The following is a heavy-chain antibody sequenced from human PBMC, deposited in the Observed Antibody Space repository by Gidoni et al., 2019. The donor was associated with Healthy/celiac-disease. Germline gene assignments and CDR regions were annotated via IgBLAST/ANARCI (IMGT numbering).Heavy chain of an antibody. CDR2: INPNSGGT. V-gene: IGHV1-2*04. CDR3: ARDRAVTMVQGRTQESDDYYGMDV. J-gene: IGHJ6*02. D-gene: IGHD3-10*01. Sequence: QVQLVQSGAEVKKPGASVKVSCKASGYTFTGYYMHWVRQAPGQGLEWMGWINPNSGGTNYAQKFQGWVTMTRDTSISTAYMELSRLRSDDTAVYYCARDRAVTMVQGRTQESDDYYGMDVWGQGTTVTVSS. CDR1: GYTFTGYY.